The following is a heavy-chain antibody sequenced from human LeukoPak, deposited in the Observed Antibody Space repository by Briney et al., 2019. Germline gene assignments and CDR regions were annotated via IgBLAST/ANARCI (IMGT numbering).Heavy chain of an antibody. V-gene: IGHV3-30*14. CDR2: ISYDGSSK. CDR1: GFTFSSYA. Sequence: GRSLRLSCAASGFTFSSYALHWVRQAPGKGLEWVAVISYDGSSKYYADSVKGRFTISRDNSKNTLYIQMNSLRAEDTAVYYCARSFYDILIGYYQYFDYWGQGTLVTVSS. CDR3: ARSFYDILIGYYQYFDY. J-gene: IGHJ4*02. D-gene: IGHD3-9*01.